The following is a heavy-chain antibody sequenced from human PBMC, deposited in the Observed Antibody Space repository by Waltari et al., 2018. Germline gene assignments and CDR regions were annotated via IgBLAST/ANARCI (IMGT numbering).Heavy chain of an antibody. J-gene: IGHJ4*02. CDR1: GGPIISGGYS. V-gene: IGHV4-30-2*01. D-gene: IGHD3-10*01. Sequence: QLQLQESGSGLVKPSQTLSLTCPGSGGPIISGGYSWDCIRQPPGKGLEGSGYMDHRGSTYYNPSLKSRVTISVDRSKNQFSLKLSSVTAADTAVYYCARVGVDYYGSGSSWDYYFDYWGQGTLVTVSS. CDR2: MDHRGST. CDR3: ARVGVDYYGSGSSWDYYFDY.